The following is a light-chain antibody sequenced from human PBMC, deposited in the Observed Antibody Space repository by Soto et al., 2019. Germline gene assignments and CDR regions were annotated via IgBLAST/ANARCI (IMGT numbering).Light chain of an antibody. CDR1: QSISSY. CDR3: QQSYSTPWT. J-gene: IGKJ1*01. CDR2: AAS. V-gene: IGKV1-39*01. Sequence: DIQMTQSPSSLSASVGDRVSITCRASQSISSYLNWYQQKPGEAPKVLIYAASSLQSGVPARFSGSGSGTDFTFTISALQPEDFATYYCQQSYSTPWTFGQGTKVDI.